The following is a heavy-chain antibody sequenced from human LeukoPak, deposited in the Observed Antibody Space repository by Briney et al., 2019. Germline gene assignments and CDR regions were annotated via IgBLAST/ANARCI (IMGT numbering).Heavy chain of an antibody. CDR3: ARNERRAQKDTYYAYFYYMDV. CDR1: NGSISSHY. CDR2: IYSSGYT. Sequence: SETLSLTCTVSNGSISSHYWCWIRQPPGKGLEWIGLIYSSGYTNYNPSLKSRVTISVDTSRNQFSLKLSSATAADTAVYYCARNERRAQKDTYYAYFYYMDVWGKGSTVTVSS. J-gene: IGHJ6*03. D-gene: IGHD6-25*01. V-gene: IGHV4-59*11.